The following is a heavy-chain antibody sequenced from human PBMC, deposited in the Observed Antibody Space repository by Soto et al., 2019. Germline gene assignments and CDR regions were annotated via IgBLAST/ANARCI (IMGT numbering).Heavy chain of an antibody. D-gene: IGHD2-2*01. CDR3: ARVPDR. V-gene: IGHV4-34*01. CDR1: GGSFSGYY. CDR2: INHSGST. J-gene: IGHJ5*02. Sequence: SETLSLTCAVYGGSFSGYYWSWIRQPPGKGLEWIGEINHSGSTNYNPSLKSRVTISVDTSKNQFSLTLTSVTAADTAVYYCARVPDRWGQGTLVTVSS.